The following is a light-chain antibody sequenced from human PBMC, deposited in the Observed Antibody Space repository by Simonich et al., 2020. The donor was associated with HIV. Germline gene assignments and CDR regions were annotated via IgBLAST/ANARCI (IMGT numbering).Light chain of an antibody. CDR3: QQYYSTPPIT. CDR2: WES. CDR1: QSVLYSSNNKNY. V-gene: IGKV4-1*01. Sequence: DIVMTQSPDSLAGYLGERATINCNSSQSVLYSSNNKNYLDWYQQKPGQPHKLLIYWESTRESGVPDRFSGSGSGTDFTLTISSLQAEDVAVYYCQQYYSTPPITFGGGTKVEIK. J-gene: IGKJ4*01.